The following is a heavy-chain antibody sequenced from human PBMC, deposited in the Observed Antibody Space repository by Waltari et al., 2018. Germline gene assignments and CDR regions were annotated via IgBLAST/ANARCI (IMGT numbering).Heavy chain of an antibody. J-gene: IGHJ5*02. CDR1: GGSISSGGYS. CDR3: ARGWVPITMVQGAPGWFDP. V-gene: IGHV4-30-2*01. CDR2: IYHSGST. Sequence: QLQLQESGSGLVKPSQTLSLTCAVSGGSISSGGYSWSWIRQPPGKGLEWIGYIYHSGSTYYNPSLKRRVTISVDRSKNQFSLKLSSVTAADTAVYYCARGWVPITMVQGAPGWFDPWGQGTLVTVSS. D-gene: IGHD3-10*01.